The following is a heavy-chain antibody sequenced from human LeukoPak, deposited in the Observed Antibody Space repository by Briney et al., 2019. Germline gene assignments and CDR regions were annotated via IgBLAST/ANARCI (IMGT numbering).Heavy chain of an antibody. J-gene: IGHJ4*02. CDR1: GFTFSSYA. V-gene: IGHV3-23*01. CDR2: ISGSGGST. Sequence: PGGSLRLSCAASGFTFSSYAMSWVRQAPGKGLEWVSAISGSGGSTYYADSVKGRFTISRYNSKNTLYLQMNSLRAEDTAVYYCAKDLSRYFVWRNDYWGQGTLVTVSS. D-gene: IGHD3-9*01. CDR3: AKDLSRYFVWRNDY.